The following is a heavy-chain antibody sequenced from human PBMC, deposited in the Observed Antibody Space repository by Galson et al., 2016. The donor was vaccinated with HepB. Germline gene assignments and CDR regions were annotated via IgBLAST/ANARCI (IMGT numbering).Heavy chain of an antibody. CDR2: IIPMFDTI. V-gene: IGHV1-69*13. D-gene: IGHD3-10*01. J-gene: IGHJ4*02. CDR3: ARHGFGVRGAYDY. Sequence: SVKVSCKAPGGTFSSYAISWVRQAPGQGLEWMGGIIPMFDTINYAQKFQGRVTITADESTSTAYMELSSLRSEDTAVYYWARHGFGVRGAYDYWGQGMLATVSS. CDR1: GGTFSSYA.